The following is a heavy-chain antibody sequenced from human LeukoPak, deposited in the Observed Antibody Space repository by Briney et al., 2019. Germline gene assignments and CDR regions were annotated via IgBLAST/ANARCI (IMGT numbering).Heavy chain of an antibody. CDR2: IYYSGST. J-gene: IGHJ4*02. CDR3: ARGLVFGRRDGYNYFDY. V-gene: IGHV4-59*01. Sequence: SETLSLTCTVSGGSISSYYWSWIRQPPGKGLEWIGYIYYSGSTNYNPSLESRVTISVDTSKNQFSLKLSSVTAADTAVYYCARGLVFGRRDGYNYFDYWGQGTLVTVSS. D-gene: IGHD5-24*01. CDR1: GGSISSYY.